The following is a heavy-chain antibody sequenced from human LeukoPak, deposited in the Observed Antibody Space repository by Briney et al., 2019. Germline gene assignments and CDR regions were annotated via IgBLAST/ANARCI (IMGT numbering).Heavy chain of an antibody. CDR3: AKDLSPLLVDYGDYFDY. CDR1: GFTFSSYG. CDR2: ISYDGSNK. Sequence: PGRSLRLSCAASGFTFSSYGMHWVRQAPGKGLEWVAVISYDGSNKYYADSVKGRFTISRDNSKNTLYLQMNSLRAEDTAVYYCAKDLSPLLVDYGDYFDYWGQGTLVTVSS. V-gene: IGHV3-30*18. D-gene: IGHD4-17*01. J-gene: IGHJ4*02.